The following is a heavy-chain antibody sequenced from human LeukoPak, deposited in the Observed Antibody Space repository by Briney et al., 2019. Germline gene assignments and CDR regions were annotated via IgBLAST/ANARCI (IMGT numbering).Heavy chain of an antibody. J-gene: IGHJ6*03. V-gene: IGHV4-4*02. Sequence: SGTLSLTCAVSGGSISSSNWWSWVRQPPGKGLEWIGEIYHSGSTNYNPSLKSRVTISLDTSKNQFSLKLSSVTAADTAVYYCARGLTSGYYGHYYMDVWGKGTTVTVSS. D-gene: IGHD3-22*01. CDR2: IYHSGST. CDR3: ARGLTSGYYGHYYMDV. CDR1: GGSISSSNW.